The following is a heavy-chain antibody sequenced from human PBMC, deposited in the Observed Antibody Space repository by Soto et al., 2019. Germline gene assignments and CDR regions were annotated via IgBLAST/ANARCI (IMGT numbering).Heavy chain of an antibody. V-gene: IGHV3-48*02. J-gene: IGHJ6*02. CDR2: ISSSGATI. D-gene: IGHD3-22*01. Sequence: GGSLRLSCAASGFTFSDYDMNWVRQAPGKGLEWISYISSSGATIYYADSVKGRFTISRDNAENSLFLQMNSLRDEDTAVYYCARPFGYYDTSGYYGAFYYYGMDVWGQGTTVTVSS. CDR3: ARPFGYYDTSGYYGAFYYYGMDV. CDR1: GFTFSDYD.